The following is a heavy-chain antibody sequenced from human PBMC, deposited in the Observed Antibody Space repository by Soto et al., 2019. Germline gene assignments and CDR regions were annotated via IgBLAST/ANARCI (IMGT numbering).Heavy chain of an antibody. CDR2: IYYSGST. J-gene: IGHJ4*02. D-gene: IGHD3-3*01. CDR3: ASAPYYDFWSGYPYFDY. V-gene: IGHV4-30-4*01. CDR1: GGSISSGDYY. Sequence: SETVSLTCTVSGGSISSGDYYWSWIRQPPGKGLEWIGYIYYSGSTYYNPSLKSRVTISVDTSKNQFSLKLSSVTAADTAVYYCASAPYYDFWSGYPYFDYWGQGTLVTVSS.